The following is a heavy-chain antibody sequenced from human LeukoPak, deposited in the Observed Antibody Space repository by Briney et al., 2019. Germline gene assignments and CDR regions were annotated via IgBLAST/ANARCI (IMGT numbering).Heavy chain of an antibody. J-gene: IGHJ3*02. CDR1: GFTLSSFA. Sequence: TGGSLRLSCAASGFTLSSFAMSWVRQATGKGREWVSTVSSSGASTFYADSVKGRFTFSRDNSKSTLYLQMNSLRAEDTAIYYCAKRRTSGWFDIWGQGTMVIVSS. CDR2: VSSSGAST. V-gene: IGHV3-23*01. CDR3: AKRRTSGWFDI. D-gene: IGHD6-19*01.